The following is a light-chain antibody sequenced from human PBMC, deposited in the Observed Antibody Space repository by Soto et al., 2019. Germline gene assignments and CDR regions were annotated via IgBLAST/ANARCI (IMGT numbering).Light chain of an antibody. CDR2: YEI. V-gene: IGLV3-21*01. CDR3: HVWDSDTNHVV. J-gene: IGLJ2*01. CDR1: DIGSKS. Sequence: SYELTQPPSVSVAPGMTARITCGGSDIGSKSVHWYQQKPGQAPVLAIYYEIDRPSGIPERFSGSNSGNTATLTITRVDAGDEADYYWHVWDSDTNHVVFGGGTKVTVL.